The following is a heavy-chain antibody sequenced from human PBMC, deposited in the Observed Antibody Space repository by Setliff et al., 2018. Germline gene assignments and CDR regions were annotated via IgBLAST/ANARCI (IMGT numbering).Heavy chain of an antibody. CDR3: TRDFLGATASFDI. Sequence: ASVKVSCKASGYTFTNYAIHWVRQAPGQRLEWMGWINTANENTQYSKKFQGRLTITRDTSASTVFLELSTLRSEDTAVYYCTRDFLGATASFDIWGQGTMVTVSS. CDR2: INTANENT. J-gene: IGHJ3*02. D-gene: IGHD3-3*01. CDR1: GYTFTNYA. V-gene: IGHV1-3*04.